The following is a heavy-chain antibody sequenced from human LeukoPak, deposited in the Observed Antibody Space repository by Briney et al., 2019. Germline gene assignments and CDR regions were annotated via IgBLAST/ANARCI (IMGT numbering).Heavy chain of an antibody. CDR1: GYSFTSYW. D-gene: IGHD6-13*01. V-gene: IGHV5-51*01. CDR2: IYPGDSDT. J-gene: IGHJ3*02. CDR3: ASTTGYSSSWLSFDI. Sequence: GESLKISCKGSGYSFTSYWIGWVRQMPGKGLEWMGIIYPGDSDTRYSPSFQGQVTISADKSISTAYLQWSSLKASDTAMYYCASTTGYSSSWLSFDIWGQGTMVTVSS.